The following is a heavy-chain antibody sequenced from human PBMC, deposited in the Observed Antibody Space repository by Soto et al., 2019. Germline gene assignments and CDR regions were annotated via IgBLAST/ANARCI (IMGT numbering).Heavy chain of an antibody. D-gene: IGHD5-18*01. Sequence: PSESLSLACTVSVGSISSGGYYWSWILQHPGKGLEWIGYIYYSGSTYYNPSLKSRVTISVDTSKNQFSLKLSSVTAADTAVYYCARGGYSYGPGPDYWGQGTLVTVSS. V-gene: IGHV4-31*03. CDR2: IYYSGST. CDR1: VGSISSGGYY. J-gene: IGHJ4*02. CDR3: ARGGYSYGPGPDY.